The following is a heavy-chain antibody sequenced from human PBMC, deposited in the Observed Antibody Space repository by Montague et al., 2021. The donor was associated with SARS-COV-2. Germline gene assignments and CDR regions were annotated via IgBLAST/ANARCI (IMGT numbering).Heavy chain of an antibody. V-gene: IGHV4-34*01. CDR1: GGSFSRYF. CDR2: ISPTRST. J-gene: IGHJ4*02. CDR3: VGAPNEYYFDY. D-gene: IGHD3-16*01. Sequence: SETLSLTCDVYGGSFSRYFWSWIRQPPGRGPELIGHISPTRSTRYNPSLDSRVTISLDTSKSRLSLELTSVTVADTSIYFCVGAPNEYYFDYWGQGTPVSVSS.